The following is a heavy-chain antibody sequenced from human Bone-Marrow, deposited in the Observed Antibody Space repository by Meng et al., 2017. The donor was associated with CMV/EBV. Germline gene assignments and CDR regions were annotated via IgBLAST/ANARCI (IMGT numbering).Heavy chain of an antibody. V-gene: IGHV1-18*01. CDR2: ISGYNGNT. J-gene: IGHJ1*01. D-gene: IGHD2-2*01. CDR3: ARDEVPAAMSGYVQH. Sequence: ASVKVSCKASGYSFTNYGVSRVRQAPGQGLEWMGWISGYNGNTNYAQKVQGRVTMTTDTSTRTAYMELRSLRSDETAVYYGARDEVPAAMSGYVQHWGQGTLVTVPS. CDR1: GYSFTNYG.